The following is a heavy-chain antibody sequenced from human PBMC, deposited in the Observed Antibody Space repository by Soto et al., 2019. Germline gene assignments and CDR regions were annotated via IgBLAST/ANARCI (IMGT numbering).Heavy chain of an antibody. CDR2: IYYSGST. J-gene: IGHJ4*02. V-gene: IGHV4-59*01. D-gene: IGHD3-16*02. CDR3: AVSLGNYFDY. CDR1: GGSISSYY. Sequence: QVQLQESGPGLVKPSETLSLTCTVSGGSISSYYWSWIRQPPGKGLEWIGYIYYSGSTNYNPSLMSRVTISVDTSKNQFSLKLSSVTAADTAVYYCAVSLGNYFDYWGQGTLVPVSS.